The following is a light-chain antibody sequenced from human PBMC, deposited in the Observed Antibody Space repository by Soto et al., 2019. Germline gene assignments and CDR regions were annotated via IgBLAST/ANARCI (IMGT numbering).Light chain of an antibody. V-gene: IGKV1-39*01. CDR2: AAS. CDR3: RQSNTTPLP. Sequence: DIQMTQSPSSLSASVGDRVTITCRASQSISSYLNWYQQKPGKAPKLLIYAASSLQSGVPTRLRRSGSEKEFTLTIIRQRPEDFATSYFRQSNTTPLPSGGGTKVEI. J-gene: IGKJ4*01. CDR1: QSISSY.